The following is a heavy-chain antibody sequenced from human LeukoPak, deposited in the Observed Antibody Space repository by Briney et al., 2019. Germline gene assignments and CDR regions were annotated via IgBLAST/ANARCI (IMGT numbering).Heavy chain of an antibody. Sequence: GESLKISCKGSGYSFTSYWIDWVRQMPGKGLEWMGIIYPGDSDTRYSPSFQGQVTISADKSISTAYLQWSSLKASDTAMYYCARAYDSSGYFLDYWGQGTLVTVSS. CDR2: IYPGDSDT. CDR1: GYSFTSYW. J-gene: IGHJ4*02. V-gene: IGHV5-51*01. CDR3: ARAYDSSGYFLDY. D-gene: IGHD3-22*01.